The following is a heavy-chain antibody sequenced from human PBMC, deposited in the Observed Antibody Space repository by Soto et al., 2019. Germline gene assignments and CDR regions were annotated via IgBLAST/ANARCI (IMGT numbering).Heavy chain of an antibody. CDR2: LANDGSYQ. CDR3: ARSIGGSSYYPPDY. Sequence: QVQLVESGAGVVQPGGSLRLSCAASGFTFSGYGMHWVRQSPGEGLEWVAILANDGSYQYYAESVKGRFTISRDNSKNTLYLQMDSLRPEDTAVYYCARSIGGSSYYPPDYWGQGTLVTVSS. CDR1: GFTFSGYG. V-gene: IGHV3-30*03. J-gene: IGHJ4*02. D-gene: IGHD2-15*01.